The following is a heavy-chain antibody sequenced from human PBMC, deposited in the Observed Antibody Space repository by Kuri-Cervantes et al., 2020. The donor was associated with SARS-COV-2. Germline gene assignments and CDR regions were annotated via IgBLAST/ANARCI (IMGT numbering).Heavy chain of an antibody. CDR2: ISAYNGNT. CDR3: ARGRGYWLPADPIDY. Sequence: ASVKVSCKASGYTFTSYGISWVRQAPGQGLEWMGWISAYNGNTNYAQKLQGRVTMTRNTSISTAYMELSSLRSEDTAVYYCARGRGYWLPADPIDYWGQGTLVTVSS. CDR1: GYTFTSYG. V-gene: IGHV1-18*01. J-gene: IGHJ4*02. D-gene: IGHD3-9*01.